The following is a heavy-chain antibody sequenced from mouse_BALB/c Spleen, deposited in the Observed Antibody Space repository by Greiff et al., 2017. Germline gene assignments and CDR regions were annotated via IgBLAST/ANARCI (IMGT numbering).Heavy chain of an antibody. CDR1: GFTFSSFG. Sequence: DVKLVESGGGLVQPGGSRKLSCAASGFTFSSFGMHWVRQAPEKGLEWVAYISSGSSTIYYADTVKGRFTISRDNPKNTLFLQMTSLRSEDTAMYYCARWDYDRGDYWGQGTTLTVSS. J-gene: IGHJ2*01. CDR2: ISSGSSTI. D-gene: IGHD2-4*01. CDR3: ARWDYDRGDY. V-gene: IGHV5-17*02.